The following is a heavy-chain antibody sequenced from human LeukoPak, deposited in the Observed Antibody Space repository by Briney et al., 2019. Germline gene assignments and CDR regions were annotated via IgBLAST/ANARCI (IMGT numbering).Heavy chain of an antibody. CDR2: INLDGSQK. CDR1: GFTFRSHG. J-gene: IGHJ4*02. Sequence: GTSLRLSCAASGFTFRSHGMHWVRQAPGKGPEWVANINLDGSQKYYVDSVKGRFTISRDNAENSLYLQMNSLRAEDTALYYCARKRPNYFDYWGQGTLVTVSS. CDR3: ARKRPNYFDY. V-gene: IGHV3-7*01.